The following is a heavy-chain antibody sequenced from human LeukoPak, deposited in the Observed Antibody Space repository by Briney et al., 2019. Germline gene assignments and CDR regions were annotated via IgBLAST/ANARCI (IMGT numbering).Heavy chain of an antibody. CDR1: GGSISSGGYY. V-gene: IGHV4-31*03. CDR3: ARDSRTTVTI. D-gene: IGHD4-17*01. J-gene: IGHJ4*02. CDR2: IYYSGST. Sequence: SETLSLTCTVSGGSISSGGYYWSWIRQHPGKGLEWIGYIYYSGSTYYNPSLKSRVTISVDTSKNQFSLKLSSVTAADTAVYYCARDSRTTVTIWGQGILVSVSS.